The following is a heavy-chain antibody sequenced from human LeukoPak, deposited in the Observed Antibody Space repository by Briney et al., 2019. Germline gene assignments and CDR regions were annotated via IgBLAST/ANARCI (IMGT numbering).Heavy chain of an antibody. CDR3: ARERQNKDFWSGGDY. D-gene: IGHD3-3*01. CDR1: GGTFSSYA. CDR2: IIPIFGTA. J-gene: IGHJ4*02. Sequence: SVKVSCKASGGTFSSYAISWVRQAPGQGLEWMGGIIPIFGTANYAQKFRGRVTITADESTSTAYMELSSLRSEDTAVYYCARERQNKDFWSGGDYWGQGTLVTVSS. V-gene: IGHV1-69*13.